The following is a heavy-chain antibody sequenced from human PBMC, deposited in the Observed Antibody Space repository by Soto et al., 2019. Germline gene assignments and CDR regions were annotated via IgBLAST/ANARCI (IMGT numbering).Heavy chain of an antibody. V-gene: IGHV3-21*01. CDR2: ISSSSSYI. Sequence: EVQLVESGGGLVKPGGSLRLSCAASGFTFSSYSMNWVRQAPGKGLEWVSSISSSSSYIYYADSVKGRFTISRDNAKNSLYLQMNSLRAGDTAVYYCARDGSGSGGWFDPWGQGTLVTVSS. D-gene: IGHD3-10*01. CDR3: ARDGSGSGGWFDP. CDR1: GFTFSSYS. J-gene: IGHJ5*02.